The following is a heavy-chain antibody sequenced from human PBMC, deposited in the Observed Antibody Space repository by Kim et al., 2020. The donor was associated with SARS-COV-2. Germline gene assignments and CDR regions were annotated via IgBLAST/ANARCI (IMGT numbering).Heavy chain of an antibody. CDR3: ARGIAAAGRRKNGRLGY. CDR1: GGSFSGYY. CDR2: INHSGST. J-gene: IGHJ4*02. Sequence: SETLSLTCAVYGGSFSGYYWSWIRQPPGKGLEWIGEINHSGSTNYNTSLKSRVTILVDTSKNQFSLKLSSVTAADTAVYYCARGIAAAGRRKNGRLGYWGQGTLVTVSS. D-gene: IGHD6-13*01. V-gene: IGHV4-34*01.